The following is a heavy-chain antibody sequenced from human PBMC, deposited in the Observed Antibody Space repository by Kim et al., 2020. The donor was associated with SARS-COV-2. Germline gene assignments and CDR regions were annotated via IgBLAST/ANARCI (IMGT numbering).Heavy chain of an antibody. Sequence: GGSLRLSCAASGFTFSSYAMHWVRQAPGKGLEWVAVISYDGSNKYYADSVKGRFTISRDNSKNTLYLQMNSLRAEDTAVYYCARELTGERDYYYYYGMDVWGQGTTVTVSS. J-gene: IGHJ6*02. V-gene: IGHV3-30-3*01. CDR1: GFTFSSYA. D-gene: IGHD6-25*01. CDR2: ISYDGSNK. CDR3: ARELTGERDYYYYYGMDV.